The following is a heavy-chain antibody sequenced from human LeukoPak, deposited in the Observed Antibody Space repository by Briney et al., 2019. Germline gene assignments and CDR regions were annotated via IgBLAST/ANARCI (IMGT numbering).Heavy chain of an antibody. CDR3: AKEEYQLPSGNWFDP. CDR2: ISGSGGST. J-gene: IGHJ5*02. Sequence: PGGSLRLSCAASGFTFSSYAMSWVRQAPGKGLEWVSAISGSGGSTYYADSVKGRFTISRDNSKNTLYLQMNSLRAEDTAAYYCAKEEYQLPSGNWFDPWGQGTLVTVSS. V-gene: IGHV3-23*01. D-gene: IGHD2-2*01. CDR1: GFTFSSYA.